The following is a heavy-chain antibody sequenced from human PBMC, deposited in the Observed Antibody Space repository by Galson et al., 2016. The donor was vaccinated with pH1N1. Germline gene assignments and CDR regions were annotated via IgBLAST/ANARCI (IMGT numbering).Heavy chain of an antibody. D-gene: IGHD5-12*01. CDR1: GFTFSSNA. J-gene: IGHJ4*02. Sequence: SLRLSCATSGFTFSSNAMSWVRQAPGKGLEWVAVILYDGTNEYYADSVKGRFTISRDKTQSTVYLQMNSLRTEDTAVYYCARDSEYSGHEGFHWAQGTLVIVSS. CDR2: ILYDGTNE. CDR3: ARDSEYSGHEGFH. V-gene: IGHV3-30*04.